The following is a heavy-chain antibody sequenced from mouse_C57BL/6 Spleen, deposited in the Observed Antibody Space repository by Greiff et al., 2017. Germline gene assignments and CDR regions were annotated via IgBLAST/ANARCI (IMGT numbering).Heavy chain of an antibody. CDR1: GYTFTSYW. J-gene: IGHJ4*01. Sequence: QVQLKQPGAELVKPGASVTMSCTASGYTFTSYWITWVKQRPGQGLEWLGYLSPGSGSANYTEKFTSKATLTVDTSCSPASLPLSRLTAEASADYYCARVGYYGVYAMDYWGQGTSVTVSS. CDR3: ARVGYYGVYAMDY. D-gene: IGHD1-2*01. CDR2: LSPGSGSA. V-gene: IGHV1-55*01.